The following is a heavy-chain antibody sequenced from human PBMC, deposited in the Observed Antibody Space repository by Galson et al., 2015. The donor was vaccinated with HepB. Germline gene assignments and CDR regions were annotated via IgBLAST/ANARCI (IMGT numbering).Heavy chain of an antibody. J-gene: IGHJ6*02. D-gene: IGHD2-15*01. CDR2: IIPIFGTA. V-gene: IGHV1-69*13. CDR3: ARGSGSGGLPKSPPDV. CDR1: GGTFSSYA. Sequence: SVKVSCKASGGTFSSYAISWVRQAPGQGLEWMGGIIPIFGTANYARKFQGRVTITADESTSTAYMELSSLRSEDTAVYYCARGSGSGGLPKSPPDVWGQGTTVTVSS.